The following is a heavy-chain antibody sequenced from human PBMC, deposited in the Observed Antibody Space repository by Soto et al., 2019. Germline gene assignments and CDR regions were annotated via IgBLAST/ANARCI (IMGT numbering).Heavy chain of an antibody. CDR2: TYYRSKWYN. Sequence: SQSLSFTCAISGDSVSSNSAACNWIRQSPSRGLEWLGRTYYRSKWYNDYAVSVKSRITINPDTSKNQFSLQLNSVTPEDTAVYYCARAYTSPVAAAGPFDYWGQGTLVPVSS. V-gene: IGHV6-1*01. J-gene: IGHJ4*02. CDR1: GDSVSSNSAA. CDR3: ARAYTSPVAAAGPFDY. D-gene: IGHD6-13*01.